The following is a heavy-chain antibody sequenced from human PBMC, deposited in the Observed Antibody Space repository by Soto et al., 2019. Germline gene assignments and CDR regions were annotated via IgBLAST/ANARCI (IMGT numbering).Heavy chain of an antibody. J-gene: IGHJ6*02. D-gene: IGHD3-16*01. CDR2: IGEGGFST. CDR3: ARDSITRVSSDVPGMDV. Sequence: GGSLRLSCAASGFTFSTYAMSWVRQAPGKGLEWVSVIGEGGFSTQYAASVKGRFTISRDNSKNMLYLQMNSLRSDDTTVYYCARDSITRVSSDVPGMDVWGQGTTVTVSS. CDR1: GFTFSTYA. V-gene: IGHV3-23*01.